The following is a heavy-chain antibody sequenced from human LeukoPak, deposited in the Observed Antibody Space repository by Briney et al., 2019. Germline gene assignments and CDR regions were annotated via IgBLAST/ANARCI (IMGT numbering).Heavy chain of an antibody. J-gene: IGHJ4*02. CDR2: IYYSGSA. D-gene: IGHD2-15*01. V-gene: IGHV4-59*12. CDR1: GGSISSYY. CDR3: ARERSGYCSGGSCYHFDY. Sequence: SETLSLTCTVSGGSISSYYWSWIRQPPGKGLEWIGYIYYSGSAYYNPSLKSRVTMSVDTSKNQFSLKLSSVTAADTAVYYCARERSGYCSGGSCYHFDYWGQGTLVTVSS.